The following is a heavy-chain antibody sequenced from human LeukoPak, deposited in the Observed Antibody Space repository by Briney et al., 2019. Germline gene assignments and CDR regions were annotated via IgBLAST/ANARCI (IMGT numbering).Heavy chain of an antibody. J-gene: IGHJ4*02. CDR1: GLTFSSYA. V-gene: IGHV3-23*01. CDR3: ARDLLY. Sequence: GGPLRLSRAASGLTFSSYAMSWVRQAPGKGLEGLSGISGFGDMTYYIESEKGRLTISRDNPKNTLYLQKNSLRAEDTAIYYCARDLLYWGQGTLVTVSS. CDR2: ISGFGDMT. D-gene: IGHD3-10*01.